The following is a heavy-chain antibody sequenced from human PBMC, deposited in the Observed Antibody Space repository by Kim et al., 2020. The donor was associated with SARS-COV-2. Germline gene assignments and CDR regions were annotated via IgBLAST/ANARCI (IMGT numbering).Heavy chain of an antibody. Sequence: GGSLRLSCSASGFTFSSYAMHWVRQAPGKGLEYVSAISSNGGSTYYADSVKGRFTISRDNSKNTLYLQMSSLRAEDTAVYYCVKGEITMVRGVPSDYWGQGTLVTVSS. J-gene: IGHJ4*02. CDR1: GFTFSSYA. CDR2: ISSNGGST. V-gene: IGHV3-64D*09. CDR3: VKGEITMVRGVPSDY. D-gene: IGHD3-10*01.